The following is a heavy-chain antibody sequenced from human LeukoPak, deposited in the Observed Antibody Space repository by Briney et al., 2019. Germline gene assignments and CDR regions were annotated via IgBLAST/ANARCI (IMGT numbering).Heavy chain of an antibody. CDR1: GFTFSSYG. D-gene: IGHD2-8*02. V-gene: IGHV3-23*01. J-gene: IGHJ4*02. CDR2: ISGSGGST. Sequence: GGSLRLSCAASGFTFSSYGMNWVRQAPGKGLEWVSAISGSGGSTYYADSVKGRFTISRDNSKNTLYLQMNSLRAEDTAVYYCATYRQVLLPFESWGRGTLVTVSS. CDR3: ATYRQVLLPFES.